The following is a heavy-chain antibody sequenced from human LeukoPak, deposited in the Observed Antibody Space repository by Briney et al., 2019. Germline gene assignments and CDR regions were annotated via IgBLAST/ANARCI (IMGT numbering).Heavy chain of an antibody. J-gene: IGHJ5*02. CDR3: ARSIAVAGTSA. Sequence: GSLRLSCAASGFTFSSYSMNWVRQAPGKGLEWVSSISSSSSYIYYADSVKGRFTISRDNAKNSLYLQMNSLRAEDTAVYYCARSIAVAGTSAWGQGTLVTVSS. V-gene: IGHV3-21*01. D-gene: IGHD6-19*01. CDR2: ISSSSSYI. CDR1: GFTFSSYS.